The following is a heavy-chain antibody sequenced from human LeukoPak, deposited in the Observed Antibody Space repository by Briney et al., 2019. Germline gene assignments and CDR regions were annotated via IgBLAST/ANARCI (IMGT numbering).Heavy chain of an antibody. V-gene: IGHV3-30*03. CDR1: GFTFSSYG. CDR3: ARGPTRANSTDY. J-gene: IGHJ4*02. CDR2: ISSDGSNK. D-gene: IGHD2/OR15-2a*01. Sequence: GGSLRLSCVASGFTFSSYGMHWVRQAPGKGLEWVAVISSDGSNKYYGDSVKGRFTISRDDSKNTLYLQVNSLRADDTAVYYCARGPTRANSTDYWGQGALVTVSS.